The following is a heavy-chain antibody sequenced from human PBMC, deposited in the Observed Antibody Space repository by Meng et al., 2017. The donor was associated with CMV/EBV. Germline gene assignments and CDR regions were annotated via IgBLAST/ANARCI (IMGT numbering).Heavy chain of an antibody. J-gene: IGHJ4*02. V-gene: IGHV1-69*05. D-gene: IGHD5-18*01. CDR2: IIPIFGTA. Sequence: SVKVSCKASGGTFSSYAISWVRQAPGQGLEWMGGIIPIFGTANYAQKLQRRVTITTDESTSTAYMELSSLRSEDTAVYYCARSESDTAMSHWGQGTLVTVSS. CDR3: ARSESDTAMSH. CDR1: GGTFSSYA.